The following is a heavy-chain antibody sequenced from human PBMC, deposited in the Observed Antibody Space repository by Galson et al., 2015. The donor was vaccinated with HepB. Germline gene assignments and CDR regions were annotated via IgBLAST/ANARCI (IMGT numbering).Heavy chain of an antibody. CDR1: GFTFSSYW. CDR2: IKQDGSEK. V-gene: IGHV3-7*01. CDR3: ARVQGGGYDILTGYYNYYYYTDV. J-gene: IGHJ6*03. D-gene: IGHD3-9*01. Sequence: SLRLSCAVSGFTFSSYWMNWGRQAPGKGLEWVANIKQDGSEKYYVDSVKGRFTISRDNANNSLYLQMNSLRAEDTAVYYCARVQGGGYDILTGYYNYYYYTDVWGKGTTVIVSS.